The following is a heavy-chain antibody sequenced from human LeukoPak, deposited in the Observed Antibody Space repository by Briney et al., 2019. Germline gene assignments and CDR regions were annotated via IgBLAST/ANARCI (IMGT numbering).Heavy chain of an antibody. V-gene: IGHV4-34*01. J-gene: IGHJ4*02. Sequence: SETLSLTCAVYGGSFSVYYWSWIRQPPGKGLEWIGEINHSGSTNYNPSLKSRVTISVDTSKNQFSLKLSSVTAADTAVYYCARGRIQLWYPWYFDYWGQGTLLTVSS. CDR1: GGSFSVYY. CDR2: INHSGST. D-gene: IGHD5-18*01. CDR3: ARGRIQLWYPWYFDY.